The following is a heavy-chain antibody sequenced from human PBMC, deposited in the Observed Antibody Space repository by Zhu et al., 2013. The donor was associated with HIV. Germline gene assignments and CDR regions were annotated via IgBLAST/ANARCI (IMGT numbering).Heavy chain of an antibody. CDR1: GGTFSSYA. CDR2: IIPIFGTA. Sequence: QVQLVQSGAEVKKPGSSVKVSCKASGGTFSSYAISWVRQAPGQGLEWMGGIIPIFGTANYAQKFQGRVTITADESTSTAYMELSSLRSEDTAVYYCARDPQDYDSSGYSPIYYYGMDVWGQGDHGHRLL. V-gene: IGHV1-69*01. CDR3: ARDPQDYDSSGYSPIYYYGMDV. J-gene: IGHJ6*02. D-gene: IGHD3-22*01.